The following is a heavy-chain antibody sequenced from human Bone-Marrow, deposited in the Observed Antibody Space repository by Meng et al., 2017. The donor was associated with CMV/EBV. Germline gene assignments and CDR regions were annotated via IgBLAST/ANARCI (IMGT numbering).Heavy chain of an antibody. J-gene: IGHJ5*02. CDR3: ASGVLMAGGINWFDP. CDR1: GGTFSSYA. Sequence: SVKVSCKASGGTFSSYAISWVRQAPGQGLEWMGGIIPIFGTANYAQKFQGRVTMTRDTSISTAYMELSRLRSDDTAVYYCASGVLMAGGINWFDPWGQGTLVTVSS. V-gene: IGHV1-69*05. CDR2: IIPIFGTA. D-gene: IGHD2-8*01.